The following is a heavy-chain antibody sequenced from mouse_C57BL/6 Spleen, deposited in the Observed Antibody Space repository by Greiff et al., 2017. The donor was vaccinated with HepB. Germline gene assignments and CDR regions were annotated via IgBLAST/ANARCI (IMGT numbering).Heavy chain of an antibody. V-gene: IGHV1-69*01. CDR2: IDPSDSYT. J-gene: IGHJ4*01. Sequence: QVQLQQPGAELVMPGASVKLSCKASGYTFTSYWMHWVKQRPGQGLEWIGEIDPSDSYTNYNQKFKGKSTLTVDKSSSTAYMQLSSLTSEDSAVYYCARGMVPMDYWGQGTSVTVSS. D-gene: IGHD2-3*01. CDR1: GYTFTSYW. CDR3: ARGMVPMDY.